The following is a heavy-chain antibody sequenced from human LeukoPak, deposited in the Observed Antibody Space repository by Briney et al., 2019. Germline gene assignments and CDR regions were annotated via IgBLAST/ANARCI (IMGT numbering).Heavy chain of an antibody. CDR3: ARDKYQHIPAFDI. J-gene: IGHJ3*02. Sequence: ASVKVSCKASGYTFTSYYMHWVRQTPEQGLEWMGIINPSGGSTSYAQKLQGRVTMTRDMSTSTVYMGLSSLRSEDTAVYYCARDKYQHIPAFDIWGQGTMVTVSS. CDR2: INPSGGST. D-gene: IGHD2-2*01. CDR1: GYTFTSYY. V-gene: IGHV1-46*04.